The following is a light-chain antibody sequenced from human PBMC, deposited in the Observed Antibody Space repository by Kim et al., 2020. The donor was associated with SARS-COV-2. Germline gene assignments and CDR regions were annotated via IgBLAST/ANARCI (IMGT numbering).Light chain of an antibody. J-gene: IGKJ4*01. CDR3: QQTHNFPLT. Sequence: DIQMTQSPSSVSASVGDRVTITCRASQDISSWLDWYQQKPGKAPKVLIYEASNLQSGVPSRFSGSGSGTDFTLTINSLQPEDFATYYCQQTHNFPLTFGGGTKVDIK. CDR1: QDISSW. V-gene: IGKV1D-12*01. CDR2: EAS.